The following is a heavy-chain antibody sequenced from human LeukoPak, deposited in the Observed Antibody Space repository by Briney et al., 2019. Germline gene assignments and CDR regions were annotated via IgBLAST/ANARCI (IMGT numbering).Heavy chain of an antibody. J-gene: IGHJ4*02. CDR2: ISGSGGST. CDR3: AKVVLSMVRGVLDY. Sequence: GGSLRLSCAASGLTVSANYMTWVRQAPGKGLEWVSAISGSGGSTYYADSVKGRFTISRDNSKNTLYLQMNSLRAEDTAVYYCAKVVLSMVRGVLDYWGQGTLVTVSS. V-gene: IGHV3-23*01. CDR1: GLTVSANY. D-gene: IGHD3-10*01.